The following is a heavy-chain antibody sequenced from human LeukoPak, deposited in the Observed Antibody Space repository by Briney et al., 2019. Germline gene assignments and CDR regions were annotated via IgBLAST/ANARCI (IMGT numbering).Heavy chain of an antibody. V-gene: IGHV1-18*01. CDR1: GYTFTRYV. Sequence: GSSVTVSCKASGYTFTRYVISWVRQAPGQGLEWMGWISAYNGNTNYAPKLQGRVTMTTDTSTSTAYMALRSLRSDDTAVYYCARNILRIGYYYYYMDVWGKGTTVTVSS. D-gene: IGHD3-9*01. CDR3: ARNILRIGYYYYYMDV. CDR2: ISAYNGNT. J-gene: IGHJ6*03.